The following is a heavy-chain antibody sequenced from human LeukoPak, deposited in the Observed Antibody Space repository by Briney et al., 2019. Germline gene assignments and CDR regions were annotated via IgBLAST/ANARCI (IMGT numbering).Heavy chain of an antibody. CDR3: ARGVGNYYVMDV. CDR2: INPNSGGT. CDR1: GYTFSGNY. Sequence: AAVNVSCKASGYTFSGNYIHWVRQAPGQGLEWIGWINPNSGGTNYTQKFQGRVTMTSDTSISTAYMELSRLRSDDTAMYYCARGVGNYYVMDVWGQGSTVTVSS. V-gene: IGHV1-2*02. J-gene: IGHJ6*02. D-gene: IGHD1-14*01.